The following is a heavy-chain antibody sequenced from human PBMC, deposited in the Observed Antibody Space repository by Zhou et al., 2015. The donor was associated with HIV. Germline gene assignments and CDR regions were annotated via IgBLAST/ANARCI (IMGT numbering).Heavy chain of an antibody. J-gene: IGHJ1*01. CDR2: IIPIFGTA. V-gene: IGHV1-69*12. Sequence: QVQLVQSGAEVKKPGSSVKVSCKASGGTFSSYAISWVRQAPGQGLEWMGGIIPIFGTANYAQKFQGRVTITADESTSTAYMELSSLRSEDTAVYYCARGEALYCSGGSCYSKTSEYFQHWGQGTLVTVSS. D-gene: IGHD2-15*01. CDR1: GGTFSSYA. CDR3: ARGEALYCSGGSCYSKTSEYFQH.